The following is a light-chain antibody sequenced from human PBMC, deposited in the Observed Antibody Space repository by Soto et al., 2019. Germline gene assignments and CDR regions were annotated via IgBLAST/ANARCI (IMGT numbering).Light chain of an antibody. CDR3: QQYGSSPQVT. Sequence: EIVLTQSPGTLSLSPGERATLSCRASQSVSSSYLAWYQQKPGQAPRLLIYGASSRTTGIPDRFSGSGSGTDSTLTISRLEPEDFAVYYYQQYGSSPQVTFGGGTKVEIK. J-gene: IGKJ4*01. CDR2: GAS. CDR1: QSVSSSY. V-gene: IGKV3-20*01.